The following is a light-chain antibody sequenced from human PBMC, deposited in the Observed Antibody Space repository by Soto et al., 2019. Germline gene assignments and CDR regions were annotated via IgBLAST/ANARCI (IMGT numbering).Light chain of an antibody. CDR3: AAWDDSLRSYV. CDR2: SDN. CDR1: NSDIGPNA. V-gene: IGLV1-44*01. J-gene: IGLJ1*01. Sequence: QLVLAQPPSASGTPGQRVTISCSGGNSDIGPNAVNWYQQLPGAAPKLLLHSDNQRPSGVPDRFSGSKSGTSASLAISGLQSDDEADYYCAAWDDSLRSYVFGTGTKLTVL.